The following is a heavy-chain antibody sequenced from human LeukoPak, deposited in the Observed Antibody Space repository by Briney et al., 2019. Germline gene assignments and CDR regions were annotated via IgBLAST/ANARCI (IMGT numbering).Heavy chain of an antibody. V-gene: IGHV5-51*01. Sequence: GESLKISCKASGYIFTNYWIGWVRQMPGKGLGWMAIIYPANSDTRYSPSFQGQVTISADKSISTAYLQWSSLKASDTAMYYCARPACSSTSCYLYFQYWGQGTLVTVSS. J-gene: IGHJ1*01. CDR3: ARPACSSTSCYLYFQY. D-gene: IGHD2-2*01. CDR1: GYIFTNYW. CDR2: IYPANSDT.